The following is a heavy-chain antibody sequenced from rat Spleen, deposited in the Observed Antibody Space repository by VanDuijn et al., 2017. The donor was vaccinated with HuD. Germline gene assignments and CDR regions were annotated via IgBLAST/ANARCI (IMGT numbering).Heavy chain of an antibody. Sequence: EVQLVESDGGLVQPGRSLKLSCAASGFTFTDYYMAWVRQAPKKGLEWVATIIYDGSRTYYRDSVKGRFTISRDNAKTTLYLHMDSLRPEDTATYYWATEDGTYYFYYFDYWGQGVMVTVSS. CDR2: IIYDGSRT. J-gene: IGHJ2*01. V-gene: IGHV5S10*01. CDR1: GFTFTDYY. CDR3: ATEDGTYYFYYFDY. D-gene: IGHD1-12*02.